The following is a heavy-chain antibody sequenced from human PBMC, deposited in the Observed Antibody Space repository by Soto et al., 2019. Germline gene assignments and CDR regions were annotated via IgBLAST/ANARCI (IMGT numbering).Heavy chain of an antibody. J-gene: IGHJ6*02. V-gene: IGHV1-18*01. CDR1: GYTFTSYG. D-gene: IGHD6-19*01. CDR2: ISAYNGNT. Sequence: ASVKVSCKASGYTFTSYGISWVRQAPGQGLEWMGWISAYNGNTNYAQKLQGRVTMTTDTSTSTAYMELRSLRSDDTAVYYCARAVADSSPYYYYYYGMDIWGQGTTVTVSS. CDR3: ARAVADSSPYYYYYYGMDI.